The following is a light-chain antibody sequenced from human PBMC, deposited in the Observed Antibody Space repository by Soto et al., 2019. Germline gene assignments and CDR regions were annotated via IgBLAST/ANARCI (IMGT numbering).Light chain of an antibody. J-gene: IGKJ5*01. CDR2: DAS. CDR1: QDISNY. V-gene: IGKV1-33*01. CDR3: QQYDNLPIT. Sequence: DIQMTQSPSSLSASVGDRVTITCQASQDISNYLNWYQQKPRKSPKPLIYDASNLETGVPSRFSGSGSGTDFTFTISSLQPEDIATYYCQQYDNLPITFGQGTRLHIK.